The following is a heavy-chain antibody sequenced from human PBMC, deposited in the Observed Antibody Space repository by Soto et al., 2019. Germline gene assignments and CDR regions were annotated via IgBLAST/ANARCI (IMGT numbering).Heavy chain of an antibody. Sequence: PGESLKISCKGSGFSFTSYWIGWVRQMPGKGLEWMGSIYPGDSDTRYSPSFQGQVTISADKSITTAYLQWSSLKASDTAMYYCARWELLPGFEFWGQGALVTVS. CDR3: ARWELLPGFEF. J-gene: IGHJ4*02. CDR2: IYPGDSDT. V-gene: IGHV5-51*01. CDR1: GFSFTSYW. D-gene: IGHD1-26*01.